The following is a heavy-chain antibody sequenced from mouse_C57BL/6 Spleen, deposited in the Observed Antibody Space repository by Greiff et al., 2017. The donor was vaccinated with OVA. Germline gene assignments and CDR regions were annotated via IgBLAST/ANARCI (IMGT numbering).Heavy chain of an antibody. CDR1: YTFTDYYM. CDR3: RSDYYGSSYGYFDV. J-gene: IGHJ1*03. V-gene: IGHV1-83*01. CDR2: YPGSGNTY. Sequence: VQLQQSGPELVKPGASVKMSCKASGYTFTDYYMHWVKQKPGKGLEWIGEIYPGSGNTYYNEKFKGKATLTADTSSSTAYMQLSSLTSEDSAVYFCARSDYYGSSYGYFDVWGTGTTVTVSS. D-gene: IGHD1-1*01.